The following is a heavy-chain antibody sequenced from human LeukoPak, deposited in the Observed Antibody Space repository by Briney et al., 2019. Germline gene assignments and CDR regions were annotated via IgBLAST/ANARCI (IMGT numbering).Heavy chain of an antibody. CDR3: VQASIGTSFH. J-gene: IGHJ4*02. V-gene: IGHV3-64D*06. CDR1: GFTFSNYA. D-gene: IGHD1-26*01. Sequence: PGGSLRLSCSASGFTFSNYAMHWVRQAPGKGLEYVSAISGNGGSTYYADSVKGRFTISRDNSKNTLYLQMSSLRAEDTAVYYCVQASIGTSFHWGQGTLVTVSS. CDR2: ISGNGGST.